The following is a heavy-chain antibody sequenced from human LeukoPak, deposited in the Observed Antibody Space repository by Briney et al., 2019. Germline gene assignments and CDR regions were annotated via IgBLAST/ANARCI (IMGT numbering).Heavy chain of an antibody. CDR3: ARVYGGYGDHEYFQH. CDR2: ISSSSSYI. D-gene: IGHD4-17*01. V-gene: IGHV3-21*01. CDR1: GCTFSSYC. Sequence: GGSLRLSCAVSGCTFSSYCMTWVRQAPGKGLEWVSSISSSSSYIYYAASEKGRFTISRDNAKNSLYLQMNSLRAEDTAVYYWARVYGGYGDHEYFQHWGQGTLVTVSS. J-gene: IGHJ1*01.